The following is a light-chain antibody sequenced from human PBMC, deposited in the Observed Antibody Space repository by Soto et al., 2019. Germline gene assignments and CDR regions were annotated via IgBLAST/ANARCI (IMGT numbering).Light chain of an antibody. CDR1: QSIYNW. CDR3: QHYDIRAWM. J-gene: IGKJ1*01. V-gene: IGKV1-5*03. Sequence: DIQMTQSPSTLSASVGDRVTITCRASQSIYNWLAWYQQKPGKAPKLLIHKASILESGVPSRFSGSGSGTEFTLPISSLQSDDFATYYCQHYDIRAWMFGQGTRVEIK. CDR2: KAS.